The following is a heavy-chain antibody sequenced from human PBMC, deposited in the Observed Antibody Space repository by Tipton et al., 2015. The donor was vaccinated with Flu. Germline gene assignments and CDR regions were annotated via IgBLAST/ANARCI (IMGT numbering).Heavy chain of an antibody. V-gene: IGHV2-70*11. D-gene: IGHD3-22*01. CDR1: GFSLSTSGMC. Sequence: LVKPTQTLTLTCTFSGFSLSTSGMCVSWIRQPPGKALEWLARIDWDDDKYYSTSLKTRLTISKDTSKNQVVLTMTNMDPVDTATYYCARIQYDSSGYYFDYWGQGTLVTVSS. CDR2: IDWDDDK. J-gene: IGHJ4*02. CDR3: ARIQYDSSGYYFDY.